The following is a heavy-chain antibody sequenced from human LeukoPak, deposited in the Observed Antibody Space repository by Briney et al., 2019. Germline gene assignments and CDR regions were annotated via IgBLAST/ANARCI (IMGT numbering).Heavy chain of an antibody. CDR1: GYSFTSYW. CDR2: IYPGDSDT. J-gene: IGHJ3*02. V-gene: IGHV5-51*01. D-gene: IGHD4-17*01. Sequence: GESLKISCKGSGYSFTSYWIGWVRQMPGKGLEWMGIIYPGDSDTRYSPSFQGQVTISADKSTSTAYLQWSSLKASDTAMYYCARPGPATTVTDAFDIWGQGTMVTVSS. CDR3: ARPGPATTVTDAFDI.